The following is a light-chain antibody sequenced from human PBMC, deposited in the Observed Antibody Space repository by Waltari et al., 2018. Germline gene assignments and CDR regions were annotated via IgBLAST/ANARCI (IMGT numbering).Light chain of an antibody. J-gene: IGLJ2*01. CDR3: SSYAGGNNWV. CDR1: SSDVGRYNY. V-gene: IGLV2-8*01. CDR2: EVT. Sequence: QSALTQPPSASGSPGQSVNISCTGTSSDVGRYNYVSWYQHPPGKGPKLIIYEVTRRPSGVPYRFSASKSANTASLTVSGLQAEDEADYFCSSYAGGNNWVFGGGTKLTVL.